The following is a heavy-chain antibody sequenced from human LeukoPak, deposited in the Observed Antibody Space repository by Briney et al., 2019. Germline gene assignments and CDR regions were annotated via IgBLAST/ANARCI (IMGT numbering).Heavy chain of an antibody. V-gene: IGHV3-30*18. D-gene: IGHD7-27*01. CDR1: GFTFSSYG. J-gene: IGHJ4*02. Sequence: PGGSLRLSCAASGFTFSSYGMHWVRQAPGKGLEWVAVISYDGSNKYYADSVKGRFTISRDNSKNTLYLQMNSLRAEDTAVYYCAKYLLGYFDYWGQGTLVTVSS. CDR3: AKYLLGYFDY. CDR2: ISYDGSNK.